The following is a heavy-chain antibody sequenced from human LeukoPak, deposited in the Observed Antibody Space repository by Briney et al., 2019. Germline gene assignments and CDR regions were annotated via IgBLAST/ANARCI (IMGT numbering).Heavy chain of an antibody. J-gene: IGHJ5*02. CDR3: ARDQLAAAGLEWLLSWFDP. D-gene: IGHD3-3*01. CDR2: ISAIGGT. Sequence: PSETLSLTSTLSVGSTSSYSCRSIRQPAEEGLWRIGRISAIGGTNYNPSLKSRVTMSVDKSKIQFSLKLSSVTAADTAVYYCARDQLAAAGLEWLLSWFDPWGQGTLVTVSS. CDR1: VGSTSSYS. V-gene: IGHV4-4*07.